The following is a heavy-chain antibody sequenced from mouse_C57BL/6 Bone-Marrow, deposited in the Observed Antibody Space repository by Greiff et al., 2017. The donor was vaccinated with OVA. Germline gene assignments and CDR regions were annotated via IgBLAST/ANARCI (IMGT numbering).Heavy chain of an antibody. V-gene: IGHV1-26*01. Sequence: EVQLQQSGPELVKPGASVKISCKASGYTFTDYYMNWVKQSHGKSLEWIGDINPNNGGTSYNQKFKGKATLTVDKSSSTAYMELRSLTSEDAAVYYCGREEVQRDYWGQGTLVTVSA. CDR1: GYTFTDYY. D-gene: IGHD2-14*01. CDR3: GREEVQRDY. CDR2: INPNNGGT. J-gene: IGHJ3*01.